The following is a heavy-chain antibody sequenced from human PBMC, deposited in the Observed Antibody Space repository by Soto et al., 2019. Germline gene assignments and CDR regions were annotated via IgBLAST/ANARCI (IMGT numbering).Heavy chain of an antibody. CDR3: AKLPSIAARGVFDS. V-gene: IGHV3-23*01. Sequence: VGSLRLSCAASGFTFNKYAMTWVRQAPGKGLEWVSAMSGSGGGSYYADSVKGRFTISRGNSKNTLYLQMDSLRAEDTALYFCAKLPSIAARGVFDSWGQGTLVTVSS. D-gene: IGHD6-6*01. CDR1: GFTFNKYA. CDR2: MSGSGGGS. J-gene: IGHJ4*02.